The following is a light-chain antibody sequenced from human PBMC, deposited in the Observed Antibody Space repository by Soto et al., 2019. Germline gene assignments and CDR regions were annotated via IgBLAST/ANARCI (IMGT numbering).Light chain of an antibody. J-gene: IGKJ3*01. V-gene: IGKV3-15*01. CDR3: QEDSKWPLFT. CDR2: AAS. CDR1: QSVGRN. Sequence: EIVVTQSPGILSVSPGDRATLSCRASQSVGRNLAWYQQKPGQAPTRLIYAASTRDTGLPARFSGSGSGTDFTLAISSLQSDDFAVYYWQEDSKWPLFTFGPGTRVD.